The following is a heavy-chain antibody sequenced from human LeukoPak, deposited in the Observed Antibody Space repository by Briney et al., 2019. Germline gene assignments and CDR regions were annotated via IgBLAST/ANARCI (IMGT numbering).Heavy chain of an antibody. J-gene: IGHJ4*02. CDR3: ATPGILGTFDY. D-gene: IGHD2-15*01. CDR2: IYYSGYT. V-gene: IGHV4-59*11. CDR1: GGSIISHY. Sequence: SETLSLTCTVSGGSIISHYWSWIRQPPGKGLEWIGYIYYSGYTNYNPSLKSRVTISVDTSKNQFSLKLSSVTAADTAVYYCATPGILGTFDYWGQGTLVTVSS.